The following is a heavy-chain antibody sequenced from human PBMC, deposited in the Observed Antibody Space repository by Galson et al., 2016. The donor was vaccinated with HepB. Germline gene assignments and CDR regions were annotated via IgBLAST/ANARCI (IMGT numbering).Heavy chain of an antibody. CDR1: GFTFNAHW. V-gene: IGHV3-7*01. D-gene: IGHD3-10*01. CDR3: STEMTGSYFY. Sequence: SLRLSCAASGFTFNAHWMNWVRQAPGKGLEWVANIRGDGIVSYYAESVRGRFTISRDNAKNSLYLQMTGLRVDETAVYYCSTEMTGSYFYWGQGTLVTVSS. CDR2: IRGDGIVS. J-gene: IGHJ4*02.